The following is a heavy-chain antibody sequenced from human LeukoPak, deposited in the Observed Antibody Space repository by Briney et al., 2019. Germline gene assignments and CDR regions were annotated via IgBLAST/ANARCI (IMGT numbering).Heavy chain of an antibody. J-gene: IGHJ6*02. CDR2: INPSVVST. CDR3: AREMTAVDIVAYGMDV. V-gene: IGHV1-46*01. D-gene: IGHD5-12*01. CDR1: GYTFTSYY. Sequence: GASVKVSCKASGYTFTSYYMHWVRQAPGQGLEWMGIINPSVVSTGYAQKFQGRVTMTRDTSTSTVYMELSSLRSEDTAVYYRAREMTAVDIVAYGMDVWGQGTTVTVSS.